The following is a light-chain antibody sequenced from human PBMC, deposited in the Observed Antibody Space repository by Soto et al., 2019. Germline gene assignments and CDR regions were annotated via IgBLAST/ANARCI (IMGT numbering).Light chain of an antibody. J-gene: IGKJ2*01. CDR2: AAS. Sequence: EIVLTQSPGTLSLSPGERATLSCRASQSVISSYLAWYQQKPGQAPRLLIYAASSRATGIPDRFSGSGSRTDFTLTISRLEPEDFAVYYCQHYGSSPRYTFGQGTKLEIK. CDR3: QHYGSSPRYT. V-gene: IGKV3-20*01. CDR1: QSVISSY.